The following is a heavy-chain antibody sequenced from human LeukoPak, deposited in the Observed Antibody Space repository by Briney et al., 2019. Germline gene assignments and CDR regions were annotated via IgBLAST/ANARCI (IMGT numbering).Heavy chain of an antibody. CDR1: GESVSTNTTS. V-gene: IGHV6-1*01. CDR2: TFFWSTWHS. D-gene: IGHD3-3*01. J-gene: IGHJ4*02. CDR3: ARDHRSGYQDY. Sequence: SQTLSLTCAISGESVSTNTTSWNWIRQSPSRGLEWLGKTFFWSTWHSDYAGSVRSRIRINADTSKNQFSLQLTSVTPEDTAVYYCARDHRSGYQDYWGQGTLVTVSS.